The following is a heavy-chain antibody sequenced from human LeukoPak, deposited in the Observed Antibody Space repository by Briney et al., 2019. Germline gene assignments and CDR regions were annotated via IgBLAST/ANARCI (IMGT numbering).Heavy chain of an antibody. D-gene: IGHD4-23*01. V-gene: IGHV4-59*01. CDR3: ARVGTVLDGGY. Sequence: SETLSLTCTVYGGSISSDYWSWIPQPPGKGLDWIGYIYYSGGTNYNPSLKSRVTISVDTSKKQFSLKLSSVTAADTAVYYCARVGTVLDGGYWRQGILVTVSS. CDR1: GGSISSDY. CDR2: IYYSGGT. J-gene: IGHJ4*02.